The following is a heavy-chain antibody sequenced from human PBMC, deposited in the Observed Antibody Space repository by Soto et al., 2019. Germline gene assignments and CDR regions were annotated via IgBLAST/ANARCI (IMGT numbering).Heavy chain of an antibody. CDR3: ARDTGSGGSNYFDY. Sequence: QVQLVQSGADVKTPGSSVKVSCKASGGTFSSYAISWVRQAPGQGLEWMGGIIPIFGTANYAQKFQGRVKITADESTSTAYMELSSLRSEDTAVYYCARDTGSGGSNYFDYWGQGTLVTVSS. CDR2: IIPIFGTA. D-gene: IGHD2-15*01. J-gene: IGHJ4*02. V-gene: IGHV1-69*01. CDR1: GGTFSSYA.